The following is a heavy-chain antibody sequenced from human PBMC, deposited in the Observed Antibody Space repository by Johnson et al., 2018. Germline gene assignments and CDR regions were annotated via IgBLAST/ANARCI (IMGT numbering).Heavy chain of an antibody. J-gene: IGHJ6*03. Sequence: QVQLQQWGAGLLKPSETXSLTCAVYGGSFSGYYWSWIRQPPGTGPEWIGEIGHSGSTNYKPSLKSRVTISVDTSKNQFALQLSSGTAADTAVYYCARGGSLLRFLEWSSSMDVWGKGTTVTVSS. V-gene: IGHV4-34*01. CDR1: GGSFSGYY. D-gene: IGHD3-3*01. CDR3: ARGGSLLRFLEWSSSMDV. CDR2: IGHSGST.